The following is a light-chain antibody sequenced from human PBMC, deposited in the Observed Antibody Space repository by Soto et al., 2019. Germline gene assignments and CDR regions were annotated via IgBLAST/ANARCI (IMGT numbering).Light chain of an antibody. CDR1: QSISSW. Sequence: DIHMTQTPSTLSASVGDRVTIACRATQSISSWLAWYQQKPGKAPKLLIYDASNLESGVPSRFSGSGSGTEFTLTISSLQPDDFATYYXQHYSSYPWTFGQGTKVDIK. CDR3: QHYSSYPWT. CDR2: DAS. V-gene: IGKV1-5*01. J-gene: IGKJ1*01.